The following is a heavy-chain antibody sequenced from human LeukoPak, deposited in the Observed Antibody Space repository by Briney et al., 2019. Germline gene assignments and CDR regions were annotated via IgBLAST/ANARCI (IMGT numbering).Heavy chain of an antibody. CDR1: GFTFRDYG. D-gene: IGHD6-13*01. V-gene: IGHV3-30*02. J-gene: IGHJ4*02. CDR3: AKDLVAADRYYFDY. CDR2: IRYDGSYK. Sequence: GGSLRLSXAASGFTFRDYGMHWVRQAPGKGLEWVAFIRYDGSYKYYANSMKGRFTISRDNSKNTLYLQMNSLRAEDTAVYYCAKDLVAADRYYFDYWGQGTLVTVSS.